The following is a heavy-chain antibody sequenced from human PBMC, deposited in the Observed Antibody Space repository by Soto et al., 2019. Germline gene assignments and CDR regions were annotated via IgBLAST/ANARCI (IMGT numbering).Heavy chain of an antibody. CDR3: ARTGGTTSGRYNSFWDY. Sequence: QVQLVQSGAEVKKPGASVKVSCKASGYTFTSYYMHWVRQAPGQGLEWMGIINPSGGSTSYEQKLQGRVTITRDTSTSTVYMGVSSLRSEDTAVYYCARTGGTTSGRYNSFWDYWGQGTLVTVSS. CDR2: INPSGGST. V-gene: IGHV1-46*01. CDR1: GYTFTSYY. J-gene: IGHJ4*02. D-gene: IGHD7-27*01.